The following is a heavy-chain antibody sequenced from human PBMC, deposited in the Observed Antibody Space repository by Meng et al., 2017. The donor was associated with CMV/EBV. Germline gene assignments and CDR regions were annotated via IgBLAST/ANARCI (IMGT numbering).Heavy chain of an antibody. D-gene: IGHD2-2*01. CDR3: ARDRYQLLVSVGRFNLFDP. Sequence: SVKVSCKASGGTFSSYAISWVRQAPGQGLEWMGGIIPIFGTANYAQKFQGRVTITTDESTSTAYMELSSLRSEDTAVYYCARDRYQLLVSVGRFNLFDPWGQGTLVTVSS. J-gene: IGHJ5*02. CDR1: GGTFSSYA. V-gene: IGHV1-69*05. CDR2: IIPIFGTA.